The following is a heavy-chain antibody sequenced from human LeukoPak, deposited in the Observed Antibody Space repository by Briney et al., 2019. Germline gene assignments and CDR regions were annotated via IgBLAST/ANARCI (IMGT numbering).Heavy chain of an antibody. CDR2: MNPNSGNT. D-gene: IGHD6-19*01. Sequence: ASVKVSCKASGYTFTSYDINWVRQATGQGLEWMGWMNPNSGNTGYAQKFQGRVTMTRNTSISTAYMELSSLRSEDTAVYYCARGSRDIAVAGGSWFDPWGQGTLVTVSS. J-gene: IGHJ5*02. CDR1: GYTFTSYD. CDR3: ARGSRDIAVAGGSWFDP. V-gene: IGHV1-8*01.